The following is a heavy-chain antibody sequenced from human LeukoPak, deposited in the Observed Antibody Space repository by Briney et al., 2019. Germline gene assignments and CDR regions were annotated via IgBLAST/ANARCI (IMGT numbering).Heavy chain of an antibody. CDR2: ISSSSSYI. D-gene: IGHD5-24*01. Sequence: GGSLRLSCTASGFTFSSYSMNWVRQAPGKGLEGGSSISSSSSYIYYADSVKGRFTISRDNAKNSLYLQMNSLRAEDTAVYYCARGRRDGYTLYYMDVWAKGTTVTISS. V-gene: IGHV3-21*01. CDR1: GFTFSSYS. CDR3: ARGRRDGYTLYYMDV. J-gene: IGHJ6*03.